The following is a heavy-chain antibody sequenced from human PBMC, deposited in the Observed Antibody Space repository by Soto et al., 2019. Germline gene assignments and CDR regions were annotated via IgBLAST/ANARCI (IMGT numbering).Heavy chain of an antibody. D-gene: IGHD3-10*01. CDR2: IRSKAYGGTT. CDR3: TRLWFGESNHYYYYMDV. J-gene: IGHJ6*03. CDR1: GFTFGDYA. Sequence: GGSLRLSCTASGFTFGDYAMSWFRQAPGKGLDWVGFIRSKAYGGTTEYAASVKGRFTISRDDSKSIAYLQMNSLKTEDTAVYYCTRLWFGESNHYYYYMDVWGKGTTVTVSS. V-gene: IGHV3-49*03.